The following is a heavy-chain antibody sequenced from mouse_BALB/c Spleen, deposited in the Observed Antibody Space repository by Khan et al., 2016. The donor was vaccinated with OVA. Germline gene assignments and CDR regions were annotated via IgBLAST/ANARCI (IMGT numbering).Heavy chain of an antibody. CDR1: GFTFSTYG. CDR2: VSSGGSYT. CDR3: ARVTYYCDSERFDY. V-gene: IGHV5-6*01. D-gene: IGHD1-1*01. Sequence: EVELVESGGDLVKPGGSLKLSCAASGFTFSTYGMSWVRQTPDKRLEWVATVSSGGSYTYYPDSVKGRFTISRDNAKNTLYLQMTGLKSEDTAMFYCARVTYYCDSERFDYWGQGTLVTVSA. J-gene: IGHJ3*01.